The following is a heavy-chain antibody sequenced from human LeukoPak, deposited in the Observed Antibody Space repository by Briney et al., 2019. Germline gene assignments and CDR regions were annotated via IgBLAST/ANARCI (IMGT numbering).Heavy chain of an antibody. CDR3: AREYYYDSSSYVMGPDY. CDR2: ISYDGSNK. CDR1: GFTFSSYA. V-gene: IGHV3-30-3*01. Sequence: GGSLRLSCAASGFTFSSYAMHWVRQAPGKGLEWVAVISYDGSNKYYADSVKGRFTISRDSSKNTLYLQMNSLRAEDTAVYHCAREYYYDSSSYVMGPDYWGQGTLVTVSS. D-gene: IGHD3-22*01. J-gene: IGHJ4*02.